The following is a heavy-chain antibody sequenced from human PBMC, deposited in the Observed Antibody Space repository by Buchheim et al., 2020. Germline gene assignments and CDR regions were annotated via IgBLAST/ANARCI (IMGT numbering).Heavy chain of an antibody. CDR1: GFNFGAYA. J-gene: IGHJ6*02. CDR3: ATWAFYHGVDV. CDR2: IRSGSTAM. D-gene: IGHD7-27*01. Sequence: EVQMVDSGGGLVQPGGSLRLSCAASGFNFGAYAMNWFRQVPGRGLEWLSHIRSGSTAMYYTDSVRGRFTISRDDAKNSLYLQMDSLRDDDTAVYFCATWAFYHGVDVWGQGT. V-gene: IGHV3-48*02.